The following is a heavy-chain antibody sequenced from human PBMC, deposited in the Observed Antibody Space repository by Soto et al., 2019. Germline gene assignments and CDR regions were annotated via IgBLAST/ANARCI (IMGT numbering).Heavy chain of an antibody. CDR3: ASTSHRPYYYYGMDV. V-gene: IGHV4-34*01. J-gene: IGHJ6*02. D-gene: IGHD2-2*01. CDR2: INHSGST. Sequence: KTSETLSLTFAVYGGSFSCYYWSWIRQPPGKGLEWIGEINHSGSTNYNPSLKSRVTISVDTSKNQFSLKLSSVTAADTAVYYCASTSHRPYYYYGMDVWGQGTTVTVSS. CDR1: GGSFSCYY.